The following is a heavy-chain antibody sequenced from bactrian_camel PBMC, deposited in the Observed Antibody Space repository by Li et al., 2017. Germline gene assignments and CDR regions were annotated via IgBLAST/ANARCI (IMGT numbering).Heavy chain of an antibody. CDR3: AKPGGGSWFWEIHY. CDR1: GLTFSSYD. Sequence: VQLVESGGGLVQPGGSLRLSCAASGLTFSSYDMRWVRQAAGKGLEWVSHINRVGTIPYYADSVKGRFTISRDNAKNTLYLQLHNLKTEDTAMYYCAKPGGGSWFWEIHYWGQGTQVTVS. V-gene: IGHV3S40*01. CDR2: INRVGTIP. J-gene: IGHJ4*01. D-gene: IGHD2*01.